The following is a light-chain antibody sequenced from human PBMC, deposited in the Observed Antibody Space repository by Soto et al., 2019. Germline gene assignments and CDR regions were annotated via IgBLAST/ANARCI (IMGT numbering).Light chain of an antibody. Sequence: QSVLTQPPSASGTPGQRVTISCSGGRSNIGSNTVNWNQQVPGTAPKFLIYSNNQRPSGVPDRFSGSKSGTSASLAISGLQAEDEADYYCASWDDSLNGLVFGGGTKLTVL. J-gene: IGLJ2*01. CDR3: ASWDDSLNGLV. CDR2: SNN. V-gene: IGLV1-44*01. CDR1: RSNIGSNT.